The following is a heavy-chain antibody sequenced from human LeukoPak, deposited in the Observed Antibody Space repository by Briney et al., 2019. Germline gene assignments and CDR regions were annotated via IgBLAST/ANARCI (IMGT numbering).Heavy chain of an antibody. J-gene: IGHJ4*02. CDR1: GFTFGSYG. D-gene: IGHD3-3*01. CDR2: IWYHGNDV. Sequence: GMSLRLSCSASGFTFGSYGMHWVRQAPGKGLEGVVLIWYHGNDVDYADSVKGRFTISRDNSKNTLYLQMNSVRAEDTAVYFCARDFWNGANKYFDYWGQGTLVTVSS. CDR3: ARDFWNGANKYFDY. V-gene: IGHV3-33*01.